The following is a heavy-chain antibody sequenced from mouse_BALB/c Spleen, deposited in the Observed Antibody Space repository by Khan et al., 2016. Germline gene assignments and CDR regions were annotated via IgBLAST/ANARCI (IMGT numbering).Heavy chain of an antibody. CDR2: IYPGDGDI. D-gene: IGHD2-14*01. CDR3: SRGTPLVN. Sequence: QVQLQQPGAELVRPGSSVKISCKASGYAFSSYWMNWVKQRPGQGLEWIGQIYPGDGDIYYNGKFKGKVTLTADKSSSTAYMQLSSLTSEDSAVYFCSRGTPLVNWGQGTLVTVSA. V-gene: IGHV1-80*01. CDR1: GYAFSSYW. J-gene: IGHJ3*01.